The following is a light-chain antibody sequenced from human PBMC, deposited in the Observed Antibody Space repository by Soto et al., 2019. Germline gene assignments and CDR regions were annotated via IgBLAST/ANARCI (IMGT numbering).Light chain of an antibody. V-gene: IGLV1-40*01. Sequence: QSVLTQPPSMSGAPGQRVTISCTGSSSNIGAGFDVHWYQHLPGTAPKVLIYRNSNRPSGVPDRFSGSKSGTSASLAIPGLQAEDEADYYCHSYDNSLSSYVFGTGTKVTVL. CDR2: RNS. CDR3: HSYDNSLSSYV. CDR1: SSNIGAGFD. J-gene: IGLJ1*01.